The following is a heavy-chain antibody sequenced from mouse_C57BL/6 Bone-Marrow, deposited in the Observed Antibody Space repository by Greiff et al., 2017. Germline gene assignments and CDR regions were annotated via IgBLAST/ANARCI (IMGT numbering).Heavy chain of an antibody. Sequence: EVKLVESGGGLVKPGGSLKLSCAASGFTFSSYTMSWVRQTPEKRLEWVATISGGGGNTDYPDSVKGRFTISRDNAKNTLYLQMGSRRSEDTALYDCARHALYYYGSTYWYFDVWGTGTTVTVSS. CDR2: ISGGGGNT. V-gene: IGHV5-9*01. D-gene: IGHD1-1*01. J-gene: IGHJ1*03. CDR1: GFTFSSYT. CDR3: ARHALYYYGSTYWYFDV.